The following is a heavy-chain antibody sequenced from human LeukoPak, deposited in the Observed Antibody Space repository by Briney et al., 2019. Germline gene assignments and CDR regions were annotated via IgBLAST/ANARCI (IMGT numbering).Heavy chain of an antibody. CDR1: GYTFTSYG. D-gene: IGHD5-24*01. J-gene: IGHJ4*02. CDR3: ARSGEMATIKPFDY. Sequence: GASVKVSCKASGYTFTSYGISWVRQAPGRGLEWMGWISAYNGNTNYAQKLQGRVTMTTDTSTSTAYMELRSLRSDDTAVYYCARSGEMATIKPFDYWGQGTLVTVSS. V-gene: IGHV1-18*01. CDR2: ISAYNGNT.